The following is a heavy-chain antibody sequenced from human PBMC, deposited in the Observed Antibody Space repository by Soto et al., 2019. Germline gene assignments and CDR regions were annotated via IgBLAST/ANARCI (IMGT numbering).Heavy chain of an antibody. Sequence: QVQLQESGPGLVKPSETLSLTCTVSSDSISRYYWSWIRQPPGKRLEWIGYISCSGSTDYNPSLKSRVTISGDTYKNQFSLKVSSVTAADTAVYYCARGTSWQLPFDYWGQGTLVTVSS. J-gene: IGHJ4*02. D-gene: IGHD6-13*01. CDR2: ISCSGST. CDR3: ARGTSWQLPFDY. V-gene: IGHV4-59*01. CDR1: SDSISRYY.